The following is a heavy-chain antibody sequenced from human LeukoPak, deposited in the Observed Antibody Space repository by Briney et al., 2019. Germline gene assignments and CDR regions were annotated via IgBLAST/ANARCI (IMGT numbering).Heavy chain of an antibody. D-gene: IGHD6-19*01. CDR3: TRDGGVAVSPLDFDF. CDR2: ISYSGST. V-gene: IGHV4-59*11. J-gene: IGHJ4*02. CDR1: GASISSHY. Sequence: PSETLSLTCTVAGASISSHYWSWIRQPPGKGLEWIGYISYSGSTNYNPSLKSRVALSVDTSKNQISLRLSSVTAADTAVYYCTRDGGVAVSPLDFDFWGQGTLVTVSS.